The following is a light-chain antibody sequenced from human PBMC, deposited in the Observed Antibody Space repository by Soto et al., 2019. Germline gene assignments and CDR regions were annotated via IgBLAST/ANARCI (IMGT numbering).Light chain of an antibody. CDR1: SSDIDANNF. V-gene: IGLV2-14*01. CDR3: LSYTNTAAMV. Sequence: QSVLTQPASVSGSPGQSITISCTGTSSDIDANNFVSWYQQHPGKAPKLMIYEVTNRPSGVSNRFSGSKSGNMASLTISGLQAEDEADYYCLSYTNTAAMVFGTGTKV. J-gene: IGLJ1*01. CDR2: EVT.